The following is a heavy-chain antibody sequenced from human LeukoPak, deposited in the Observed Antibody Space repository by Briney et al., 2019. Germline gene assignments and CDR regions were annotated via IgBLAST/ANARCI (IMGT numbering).Heavy chain of an antibody. V-gene: IGHV3-23*01. CDR1: GFTFSNAW. Sequence: PGGSLRLSCAASGFTFSNAWMSWVRQAPGKGLEWVSGISGSGGSTSYADSVKGRFTISRDKSKNTLYLQMNSLRAEDTAVYYCAKDHSSGWIEYFQHWGQGTLVTVSS. CDR2: ISGSGGST. J-gene: IGHJ1*01. CDR3: AKDHSSGWIEYFQH. D-gene: IGHD6-19*01.